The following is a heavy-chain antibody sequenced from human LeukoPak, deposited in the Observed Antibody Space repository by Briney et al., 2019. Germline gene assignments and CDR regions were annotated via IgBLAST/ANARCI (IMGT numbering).Heavy chain of an antibody. CDR3: ARDREDSSGFDY. D-gene: IGHD3-22*01. Sequence: PSETLSLTCTVSGGSFSTYYWSWIRQPAGKGLEWIGRIYTSGSTNYIPSLKSRVTMSVDTSKNQFSLKLSSVTAADTAVYYCARDREDSSGFDYWGQGTLVTVSS. V-gene: IGHV4-4*07. J-gene: IGHJ4*02. CDR1: GGSFSTYY. CDR2: IYTSGST.